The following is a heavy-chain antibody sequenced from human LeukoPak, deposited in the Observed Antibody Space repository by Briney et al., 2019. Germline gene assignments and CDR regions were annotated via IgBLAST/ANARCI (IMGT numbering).Heavy chain of an antibody. D-gene: IGHD4-17*01. CDR1: GFIFSSYW. V-gene: IGHV3-74*01. CDR3: ARLYGGYGDYYFDY. CDR2: INTDGSST. Sequence: PGGSLRLSCAASGFIFSSYWMHWVRQAPGKGLVWVSRINTDGSSTSYADSVKGRFTISRDNAKNTLYVQMNSLRAEDTAVYYCARLYGGYGDYYFDYWGQGTLVTVSS. J-gene: IGHJ4*02.